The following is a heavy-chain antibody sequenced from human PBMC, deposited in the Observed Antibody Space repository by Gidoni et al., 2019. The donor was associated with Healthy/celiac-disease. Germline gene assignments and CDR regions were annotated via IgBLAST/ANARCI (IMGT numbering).Heavy chain of an antibody. V-gene: IGHV3-11*06. CDR2: ISSSSSYT. D-gene: IGHD3-22*01. CDR3: ARVPTDYYYDSGSGAFDI. CDR1: GFTFSYYY. Sequence: QVQLVESGGGLVKPGCSLRLSCAASGFTFSYYYMSWIRQAPGKGLEWVSYISSSSSYTNYADSVKGRFTTSRDNAKNSLYLQMNSLRAEDTAVYYCARVPTDYYYDSGSGAFDIWGQGTMVTVSS. J-gene: IGHJ3*02.